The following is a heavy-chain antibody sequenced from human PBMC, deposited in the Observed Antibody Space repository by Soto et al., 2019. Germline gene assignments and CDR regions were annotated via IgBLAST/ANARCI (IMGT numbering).Heavy chain of an antibody. CDR1: GGYISSSNW. Sequence: PSETLSLTCAVSGGYISSSNWWSWVRQPPGKGLGWIGEIYHSGSTNYNPSLKSRVTISVDKSKNQFSLKLSSVTAADTAVYYCARCYGSGSPYHYYYSIDVCAQGTTVTVSS. J-gene: IGHJ6*02. V-gene: IGHV4-4*02. CDR3: ARCYGSGSPYHYYYSIDV. D-gene: IGHD3-10*01. CDR2: IYHSGST.